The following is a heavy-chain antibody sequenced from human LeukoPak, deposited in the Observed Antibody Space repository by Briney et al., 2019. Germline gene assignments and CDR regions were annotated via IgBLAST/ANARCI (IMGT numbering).Heavy chain of an antibody. Sequence: PSGTLSLTCSVSGASISSHYWSWIRQPPGKELEWIGYISNSGSAYYNPSLKSRVTISGDTSKNQFSLKLTSVTAADTAVYYCARERGDSSWHDYWGQGTLVTVSS. CDR3: ARERGDSSWHDY. CDR2: ISNSGSA. D-gene: IGHD6-13*01. V-gene: IGHV4-59*11. J-gene: IGHJ4*02. CDR1: GASISSHY.